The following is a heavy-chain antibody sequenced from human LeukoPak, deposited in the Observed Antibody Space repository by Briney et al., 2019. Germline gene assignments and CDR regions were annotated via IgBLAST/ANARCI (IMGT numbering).Heavy chain of an antibody. CDR1: GGTFSSYA. CDR3: ARGAPSRLPAAFNWFDP. Sequence: SVKVSCKASGGTFSSYAISWGRQAPGQGLEWMGGIIPIFGTANYAQKFQGRVTITADESTSTAYMELSSLRSEDTAVYYCARGAPSRLPAAFNWFDPWGQGTLVTVSS. D-gene: IGHD2-2*01. V-gene: IGHV1-69*01. CDR2: IIPIFGTA. J-gene: IGHJ5*02.